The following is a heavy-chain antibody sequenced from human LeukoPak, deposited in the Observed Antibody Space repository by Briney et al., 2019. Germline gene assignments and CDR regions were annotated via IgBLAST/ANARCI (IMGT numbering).Heavy chain of an antibody. D-gene: IGHD2-15*01. V-gene: IGHV3-23*01. CDR2: ISAGSSNK. Sequence: GGSLRLSCAASGFTFSGFAMIWVRQAPGKGLQWVASISAGSSNKYYADSVKGRFTISRDNSKNALYLQMNSLRAEDTAIYYCAKGKAVVGAASPDYWGQGTLVTVSS. CDR3: AKGKAVVGAASPDY. CDR1: GFTFSGFA. J-gene: IGHJ4*02.